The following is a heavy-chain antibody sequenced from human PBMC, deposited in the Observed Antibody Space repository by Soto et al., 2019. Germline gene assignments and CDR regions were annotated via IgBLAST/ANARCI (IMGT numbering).Heavy chain of an antibody. CDR3: ARDHRVVPAVDYYYYYMDV. Sequence: PGGSLRLSCAASGFTFSSYSMNWVRQAPGKGLEWVSSISSSSSYIYYADSVKGRFTISRDNAKNSLYLQMNSLRAEDTAVYYCARDHRVVPAVDYYYYYMDVWGKGTTVTVSS. CDR2: ISSSSSYI. J-gene: IGHJ6*03. V-gene: IGHV3-21*01. CDR1: GFTFSSYS. D-gene: IGHD2-2*01.